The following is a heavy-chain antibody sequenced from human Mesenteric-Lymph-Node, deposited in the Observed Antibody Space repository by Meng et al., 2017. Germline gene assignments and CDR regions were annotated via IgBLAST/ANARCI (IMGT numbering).Heavy chain of an antibody. V-gene: IGHV4-31*01. CDR1: GGSISSGGYY. CDR3: ARGSSVAGTWGPYYFDY. Sequence: QVQLQVSGPGLVKPSQTLSLTCTVSGGSISSGGYYWSWIRQHPGKGLEWIGYIYYSGSTYYNPSLKSLVTISVDTSKNQFSLKLSSVTAADTAVYYCARGSSVAGTWGPYYFDYWGQGTLVTVSS. J-gene: IGHJ4*02. D-gene: IGHD6-19*01. CDR2: IYYSGST.